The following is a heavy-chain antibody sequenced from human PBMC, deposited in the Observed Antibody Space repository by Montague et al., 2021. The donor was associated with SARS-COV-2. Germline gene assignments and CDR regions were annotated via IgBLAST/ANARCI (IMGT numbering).Heavy chain of an antibody. CDR3: TKNGATSQPYCDY. V-gene: IGHV3-23*01. J-gene: IGHJ4*02. CDR1: GFTFTSYA. CDR2: ISGDGNYV. Sequence: SLRLSCAASGFTFTSYAMTWVRQAPGKGLEWVSAISGDGNYVYYTDSVKGRFTFSRDNSKNTLYLQMNSLRAEDTAVYYCTKNGATSQPYCDYWGQGTLVAVSS. D-gene: IGHD5-12*01.